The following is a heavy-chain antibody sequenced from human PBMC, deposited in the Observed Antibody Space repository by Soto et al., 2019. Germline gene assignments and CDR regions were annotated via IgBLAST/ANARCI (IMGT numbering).Heavy chain of an antibody. D-gene: IGHD3-22*01. CDR2: ISGSGGST. V-gene: IGHV3-23*01. CDR1: GFTFSSYA. J-gene: IGHJ3*02. CDR3: AKDRGHMIVVVIKGNDAFDI. Sequence: EVQLLESGGGLVQPGGSLRLSCAASGFTFSSYAMSWVRQAPGKGLEWVSAISGSGGSTYYADSVKGRFTISRDNSKNTXYXXMNSLRAEDTAVYYCAKDRGHMIVVVIKGNDAFDIWGQGTMVTVSS.